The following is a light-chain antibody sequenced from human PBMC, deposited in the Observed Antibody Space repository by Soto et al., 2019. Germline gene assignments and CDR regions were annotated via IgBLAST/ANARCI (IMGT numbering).Light chain of an antibody. CDR3: SSYAGSNNFV. Sequence: QSALTQPPSASASPGQSLTISCTGSTSDVGIYNYVSWYQQHPGEAPKLILYEVTKRPSGVPDRFSGSKSGNTASLTVSGLQADDEADYYCSSYAGSNNFVFGTGTKVTVL. CDR2: EVT. V-gene: IGLV2-8*01. J-gene: IGLJ1*01. CDR1: TSDVGIYNY.